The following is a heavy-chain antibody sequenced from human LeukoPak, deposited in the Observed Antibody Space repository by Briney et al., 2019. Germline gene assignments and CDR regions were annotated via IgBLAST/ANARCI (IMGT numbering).Heavy chain of an antibody. V-gene: IGHV3-49*04. J-gene: IGHJ6*04. D-gene: IGHD3-10*01. CDR2: IRSKAYGGTT. Sequence: PGGSLRLSCTASGFTFGDYAMSWVRQAPGKGLEWVGFIRSKAYGGTTEYAASVKGRFTISRDDSKSIAYLQMNSLKTEDTAAYYCTRELYGSGSSDGMDVWGKGTTVTVSS. CDR3: TRELYGSGSSDGMDV. CDR1: GFTFGDYA.